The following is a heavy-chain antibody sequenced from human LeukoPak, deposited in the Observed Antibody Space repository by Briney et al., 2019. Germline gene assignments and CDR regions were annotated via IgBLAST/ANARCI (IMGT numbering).Heavy chain of an antibody. V-gene: IGHV3-30*04. CDR2: ISNDGGNK. CDR1: GFTFSSCA. Sequence: PGRSLRLSCAASGFTFSSCAVHWVRRAPGKGLEWVAVISNDGGNKYYADSVKGRFTISRDNSKNALYLQMSSLRTEDTAVYFCARGSPPQPYYYYGMDVWGQGTTVHVSS. CDR3: ARGSPPQPYYYYGMDV. J-gene: IGHJ6*02.